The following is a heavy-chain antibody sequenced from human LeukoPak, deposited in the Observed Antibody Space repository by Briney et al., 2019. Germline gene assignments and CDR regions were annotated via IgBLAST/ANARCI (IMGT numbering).Heavy chain of an antibody. Sequence: SETLSLTCAVYGGSFSGYYWSWIRQPPGKGLEWIGEINHSGSTNYNPSLKSRVTISVDTSKNQFSLKLSSVTAADTAVYYCARAFSSWYYYYMDVWGKGTTVTVSS. CDR3: ARAFSSWYYYYMDV. V-gene: IGHV4-34*01. CDR1: GGSFSGYY. J-gene: IGHJ6*03. CDR2: INHSGST. D-gene: IGHD6-13*01.